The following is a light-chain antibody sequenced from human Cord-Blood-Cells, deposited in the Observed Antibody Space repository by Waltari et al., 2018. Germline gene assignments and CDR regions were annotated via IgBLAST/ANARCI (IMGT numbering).Light chain of an antibody. CDR3: QQYYSTPLT. Sequence: DIVMTQSPDSLAVSLGERATIHCKSSQSVLYSSNNKNYLAWYQQKPGQPPKLLIYWASTRESGVPDRFSGSGSGTDFTLTISSPQAEDVAVYYCQQYYSTPLTFGGGTKVEIK. CDR1: QSVLYSSNNKNY. CDR2: WAS. V-gene: IGKV4-1*01. J-gene: IGKJ4*01.